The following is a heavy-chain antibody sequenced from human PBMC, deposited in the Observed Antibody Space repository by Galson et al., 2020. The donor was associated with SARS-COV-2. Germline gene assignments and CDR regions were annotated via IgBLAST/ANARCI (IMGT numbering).Heavy chain of an antibody. CDR3: AKAYSSDLHTEFAS. CDR2: ISWNSGDI. Sequence: GGSLRLSCATSGFIFNDYAMHWVRQAPGKGLEWVSGISWNSGDIGYADSVKGRFTVSRDNPKKTLYLQLDSLRPEDTAFYYCAKAYSSDLHTEFASWGQGTLVTVS. J-gene: IGHJ4*02. CDR1: GFIFNDYA. V-gene: IGHV3-9*01. D-gene: IGHD6-19*01.